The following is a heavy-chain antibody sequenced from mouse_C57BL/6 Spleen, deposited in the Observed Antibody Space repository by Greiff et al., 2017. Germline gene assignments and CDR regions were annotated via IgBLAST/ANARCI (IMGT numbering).Heavy chain of an antibody. CDR3: ASYRYFDV. CDR1: GFNINNTY. V-gene: IGHV14-3*01. Sequence: EVQLQQSVAELVRPGASVKFSCTASGFNINNTYMHWVKQRPEQGLEWIGRIDPANGNTNYAPKFQGKATITADTSSNTAYLQHSSLTSEDTAIYYCASYRYFDVWGTGTTVTVSS. CDR2: IDPANGNT. J-gene: IGHJ1*03.